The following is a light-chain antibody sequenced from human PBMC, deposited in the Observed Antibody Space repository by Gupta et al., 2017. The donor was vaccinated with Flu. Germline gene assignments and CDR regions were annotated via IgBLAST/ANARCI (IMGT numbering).Light chain of an antibody. V-gene: IGKV4-1*01. CDR2: WTS. J-gene: IGKJ1*01. CDR3: HQYDNTPWT. CDR1: QSFFYSPHNKNN. Sequence: EIVMTQSPDSLAVSLRERATINCKASQSFFYSPHNKNNLAWYQQNPGQPPKLLLYWTSTRESAVPDRFSGSGSGTEFTLTINSLQAEDVAIYYCHQYDNTPWTFGQGTRVEIQ.